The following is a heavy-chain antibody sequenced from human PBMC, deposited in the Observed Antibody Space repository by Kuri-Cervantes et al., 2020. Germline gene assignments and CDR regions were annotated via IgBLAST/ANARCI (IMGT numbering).Heavy chain of an antibody. D-gene: IGHD2-8*01. J-gene: IGHJ4*01. CDR1: GYASTGYY. CDR3: ARVGSCSNGVCYMGGSDY. V-gene: IGHV1-18*04. Sequence: ASVKVSCKASGYASTGYYIHWVRQAPGHGLEWMGWTSAYNGDTNYAQKLQARVTMTTDTSTATAYMELRSLRSDDTAVYYCARVGSCSNGVCYMGGSDYWGQGTLVTVSS. CDR2: TSAYNGDT.